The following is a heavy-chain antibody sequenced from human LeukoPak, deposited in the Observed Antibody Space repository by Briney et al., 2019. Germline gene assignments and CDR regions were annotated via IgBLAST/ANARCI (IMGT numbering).Heavy chain of an antibody. J-gene: IGHJ5*02. Sequence: GRSLRLSCAASGFTFSSYAMHWVRQAPGKGLEWVAVISYDGSNKYYADSVKGRFTISRDNSKNTLYLQMNSLRAEDTAVYYCAIGGYYYDSSGYYFNWFDPWGQGTLVTVSS. D-gene: IGHD3-22*01. CDR3: AIGGYYYDSSGYYFNWFDP. CDR1: GFTFSSYA. CDR2: ISYDGSNK. V-gene: IGHV3-30-3*01.